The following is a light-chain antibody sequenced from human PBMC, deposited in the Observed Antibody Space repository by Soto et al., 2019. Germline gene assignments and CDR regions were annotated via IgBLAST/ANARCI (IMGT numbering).Light chain of an antibody. CDR2: KAS. CDR1: QSIDSW. J-gene: IGKJ1*01. CDR3: QHYKSYPWT. Sequence: DIQMTQSPSTMSASVGDRVTITCRASQSIDSWLAWYQQKPGKAPKFLMYKASNLESWVPLRFSGSGSETEFTLTISSLQPDDFAIYYCQHYKSYPWTFGQGNKVELE. V-gene: IGKV1-5*03.